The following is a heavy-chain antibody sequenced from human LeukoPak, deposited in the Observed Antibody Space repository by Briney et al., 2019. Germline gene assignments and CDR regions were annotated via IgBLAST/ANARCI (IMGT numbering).Heavy chain of an antibody. D-gene: IGHD4-17*01. J-gene: IGHJ4*02. CDR1: GGSISSGGYY. CDR2: IYYSGST. V-gene: IGHV4-31*03. CDR3: ARVAKQRKIATVTTFSSYEMVPFDY. Sequence: PSETLSLTCTVSGGSISSGGYYWSWIRQHPGKGLEWIGYIYYSGSTYYNPSLKSRVTISVDTSKNQFSLKLSSVTAADTAVYYCARVAKQRKIATVTTFSSYEMVPFDYWGQGTLVTVSS.